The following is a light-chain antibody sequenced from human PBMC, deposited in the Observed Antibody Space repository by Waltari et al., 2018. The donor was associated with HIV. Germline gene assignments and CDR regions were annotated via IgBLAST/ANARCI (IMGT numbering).Light chain of an antibody. J-gene: IGLJ2*01. CDR1: SSNIGSNY. Sequence: QSVLTQPPSASGTPGQRVTSSCSGSSSNIGSNYVYWYHQLPGTAPKLLIYRNNQRPSGVPDRFSGSKSGTSASLAISGLRSEDEADYYCAAWDDSLNDVVFGGGTKLTVL. CDR3: AAWDDSLNDVV. V-gene: IGLV1-47*01. CDR2: RNN.